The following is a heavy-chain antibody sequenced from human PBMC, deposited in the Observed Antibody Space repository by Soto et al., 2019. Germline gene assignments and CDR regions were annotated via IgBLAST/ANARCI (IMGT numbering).Heavy chain of an antibody. CDR2: ISGSGGST. D-gene: IGHD3-3*01. J-gene: IGHJ4*02. Sequence: GGSLRLSCAASGFNFSSYAMSWVRQATGKGLEWVSAISGSGGSTYYADSVKGRFTISRDNSKNTLYLQMNSLRAEDTAVYYCAKDQYYDFWSGYYTDYFGYWGQGTLVTVSS. CDR1: GFNFSSYA. V-gene: IGHV3-23*01. CDR3: AKDQYYDFWSGYYTDYFGY.